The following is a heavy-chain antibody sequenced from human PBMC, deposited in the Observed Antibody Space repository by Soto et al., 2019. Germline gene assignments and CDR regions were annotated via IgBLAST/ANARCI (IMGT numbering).Heavy chain of an antibody. J-gene: IGHJ5*02. D-gene: IGHD3-3*01. V-gene: IGHV3-7*03. CDR1: GFTFSSYW. Sequence: LRLSCAASGFTFSSYWMSWVRQAPGKGLEWVANIKQDGSEKYYVDSVKGRSTISRDNAKNSLYLQMNSLRAEDTAVYYCARDEYYDFWSGHPFDPWGQGTLVTVSS. CDR2: IKQDGSEK. CDR3: ARDEYYDFWSGHPFDP.